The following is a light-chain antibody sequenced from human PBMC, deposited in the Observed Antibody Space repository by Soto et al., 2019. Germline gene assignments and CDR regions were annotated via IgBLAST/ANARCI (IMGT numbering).Light chain of an antibody. CDR2: DAS. V-gene: IGKV3D-20*01. CDR3: QQYGSSPPIT. J-gene: IGKJ5*01. CDR1: QSVSSSY. Sequence: EIVLTQSPAILSLSPGERATLSCGASQSVSSSYLAWYQQKPGLAPRLLIYDASSRATGIPHRFSGSGSGTDFTLTISRLEPEDFAVYYCQQYGSSPPITFGQGTRLEIK.